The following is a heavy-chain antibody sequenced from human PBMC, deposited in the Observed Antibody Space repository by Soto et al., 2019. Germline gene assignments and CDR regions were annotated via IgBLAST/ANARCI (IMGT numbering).Heavy chain of an antibody. D-gene: IGHD6-6*01. V-gene: IGHV1-18*01. J-gene: IGHJ5*02. CDR2: ISGYNGNT. Sequence: QVQLVKSGDEVKNPGASVKVSCKTSGYTFFSYGISWVRQAPGQGLEWMGWISGYNGNTNYAQKFQARVTMTADTSTRTAYMELRSLRSDDTAFYYCARKSSSSSWFDPWGQGTLVTVSS. CDR1: GYTFFSYG. CDR3: ARKSSSSSWFDP.